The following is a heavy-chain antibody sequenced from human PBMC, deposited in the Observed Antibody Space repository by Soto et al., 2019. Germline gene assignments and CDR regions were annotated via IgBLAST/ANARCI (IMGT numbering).Heavy chain of an antibody. V-gene: IGHV3-21*01. Sequence: PGGSLRLSCAASGFTFSSYSMNWVRQAPGKGLEWVSSISSSSSYIYYADSVKGRFTISRDNAKNSLYLQMNSLRAEDTAVYYCARVGIAVAGTDSDHWGQGNLVTVSS. CDR1: GFTFSSYS. CDR2: ISSSSSYI. D-gene: IGHD6-19*01. J-gene: IGHJ4*02. CDR3: ARVGIAVAGTDSDH.